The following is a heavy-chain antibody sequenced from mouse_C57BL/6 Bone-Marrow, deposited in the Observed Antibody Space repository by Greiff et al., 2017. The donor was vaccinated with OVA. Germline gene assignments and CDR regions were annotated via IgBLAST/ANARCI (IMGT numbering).Heavy chain of an antibody. Sequence: QVQLKESGPGLVAPSQSLSITCTVSGFSLTSYGVDWVRQPPGKGLECLLLIFFFASTNYNSALMSRLSISKDNSKSQVFLKMNSLQTDDTAMYYCAKRPDGYYWYFDVWGTGTTVTVSS. V-gene: IGHV2-9*01. CDR3: AKRPDGYYWYFDV. D-gene: IGHD2-3*01. CDR1: GFSLTSYG. CDR2: IFFFAST. J-gene: IGHJ1*03.